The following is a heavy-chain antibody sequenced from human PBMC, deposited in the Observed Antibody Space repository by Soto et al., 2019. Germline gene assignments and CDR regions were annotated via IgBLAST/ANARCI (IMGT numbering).Heavy chain of an antibody. CDR2: MNPNSGNT. Sequence: AAVKVYFKASGYTFTSDDINWVRQATGQVLECMGWMNPNSGNTGYAQKFQGRVTMTRNTSISKAYMELSSLRSEDTAGYYCARGQQLLQWLLFPAPYYYYSMDVWGQGTTVTVSS. CDR1: GYTFTSDD. D-gene: IGHD3-3*01. V-gene: IGHV1-8*01. CDR3: ARGQQLLQWLLFPAPYYYYSMDV. J-gene: IGHJ6*02.